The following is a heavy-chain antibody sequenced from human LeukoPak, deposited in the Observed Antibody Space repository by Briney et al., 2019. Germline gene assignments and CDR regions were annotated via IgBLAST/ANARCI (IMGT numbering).Heavy chain of an antibody. CDR3: ARVTMIRGFDY. CDR1: GFTFSSYA. D-gene: IGHD3-10*01. Sequence: GGSLRLSCAASGFTFSSYAMSWVRQAPGKGLEWVSAISGSGGSTYYADSVKGRFTISRDNSKNTLYLQMSSLRAEDTAVYYCARVTMIRGFDYWGQGTLVTVSS. V-gene: IGHV3-23*01. J-gene: IGHJ4*02. CDR2: ISGSGGST.